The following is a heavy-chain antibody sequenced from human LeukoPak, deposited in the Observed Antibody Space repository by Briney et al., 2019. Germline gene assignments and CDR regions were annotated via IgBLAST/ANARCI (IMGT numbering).Heavy chain of an antibody. D-gene: IGHD4-11*01. CDR3: ARRATYSYSDYFDY. Sequence: SETLSLTCTVSGDSISSYYWSWIRQPPEKGLEWIGYIYHSGSTNYNPPLKSRVTISVDTSKNKFSLKLSTVTAADTAVYYCARRATYSYSDYFDYWGQGTLVTVSS. V-gene: IGHV4-59*08. J-gene: IGHJ4*02. CDR1: GDSISSYY. CDR2: IYHSGST.